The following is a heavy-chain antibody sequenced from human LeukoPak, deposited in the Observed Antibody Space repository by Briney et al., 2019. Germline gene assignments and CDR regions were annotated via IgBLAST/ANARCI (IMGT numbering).Heavy chain of an antibody. Sequence: PGGSLRLSCAASGFTLSSYAMNWVRQAPGKGLEWVSVISSSGGTTYYSDSVKGRFIISRDNSKNTLYLQMNSLRAEDTAVYYYAKAGIAVPATPEYCGQGTQVTVSS. J-gene: IGHJ4*02. V-gene: IGHV3-23*01. CDR2: ISSSGGTT. CDR1: GFTLSSYA. CDR3: AKAGIAVPATPEY. D-gene: IGHD6-19*01.